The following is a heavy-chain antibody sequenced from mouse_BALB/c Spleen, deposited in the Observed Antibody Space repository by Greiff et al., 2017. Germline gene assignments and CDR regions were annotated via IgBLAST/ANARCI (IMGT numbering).Heavy chain of an antibody. CDR1: GYTFTSYW. V-gene: IGHV1S41*01. D-gene: IGHD2-4*01. CDR3: ARSGYDYDERSWFAY. CDR2: IAPGSGST. J-gene: IGHJ3*01. Sequence: DLVKPGASVKLSCKASGYTFTSYWINWIKQRPGQGLEWIGRIAPGSGSTYYNEMFKGKATLTVDTSSSTAYIQLSSLSSEDSAVYFWARSGYDYDERSWFAYGGQGTLVTVSA.